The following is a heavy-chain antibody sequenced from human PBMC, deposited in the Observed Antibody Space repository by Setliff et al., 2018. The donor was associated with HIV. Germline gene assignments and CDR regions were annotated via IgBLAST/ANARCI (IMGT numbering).Heavy chain of an antibody. D-gene: IGHD3-22*01. J-gene: IGHJ3*02. CDR2: IYYSGNT. CDR3: ARSLVPSGYYYGRHAFDI. CDR1: GGSISSSSHY. V-gene: IGHV4-39*07. Sequence: PSETLSLTCTVSGGSISSSSHYWGWIRQPPGKGLEWIGSIYYSGNTNYNPSFKSRVTISVDTSKNQFSLRVNSVTAADTAVYYCARSLVPSGYYYGRHAFDIWGQGTKVTVSS.